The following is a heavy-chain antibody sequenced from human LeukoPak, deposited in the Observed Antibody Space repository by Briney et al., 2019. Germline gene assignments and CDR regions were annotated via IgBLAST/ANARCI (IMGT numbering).Heavy chain of an antibody. J-gene: IGHJ3*02. D-gene: IGHD6-6*01. V-gene: IGHV4-59*01. CDR2: IYYSGST. Sequence: KPSETLSLTCTVSGGSISSYYWSWIRQPPGKGLEWIGYIYYSGSTNYNPSLKSRVTISVDTSKNQFSLKLSSVTAADTAVYYCARSRARDALDIWGQGTMVTVSS. CDR3: ARSRARDALDI. CDR1: GGSISSYY.